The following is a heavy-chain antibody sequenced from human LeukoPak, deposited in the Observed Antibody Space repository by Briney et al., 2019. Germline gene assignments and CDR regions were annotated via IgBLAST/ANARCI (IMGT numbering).Heavy chain of an antibody. CDR2: ISAYNGNT. CDR3: ARDHDSRGYIYGGAGY. V-gene: IGHV1-18*01. D-gene: IGHD3-22*01. Sequence: ASVKVSCKASGYTFTSYGISWVRQAPGQGLEWMGWISAYNGNTNYAQKLQGRVTMTTDTSTSTAYMELRSLRSDDTAVYYCARDHDSRGYIYGGAGYWGQGTLVTVSS. J-gene: IGHJ4*02. CDR1: GYTFTSYG.